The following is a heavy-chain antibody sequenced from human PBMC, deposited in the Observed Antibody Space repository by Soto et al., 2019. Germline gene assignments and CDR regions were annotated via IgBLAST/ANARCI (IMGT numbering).Heavy chain of an antibody. CDR3: ASLISDY. V-gene: IGHV3-74*01. D-gene: IGHD2-8*01. J-gene: IGHJ4*02. CDR1: GFTFSNYW. CDR2: ISGDGSSL. Sequence: GASLRPSLVDYGFTFSNYWMHWVRQDPGKGLLWVSRISGDGSSLSYAGSVKGRFTISRDNAKNMLYLQMNSLTVEDTAVYYCASLISDYWGQGT.